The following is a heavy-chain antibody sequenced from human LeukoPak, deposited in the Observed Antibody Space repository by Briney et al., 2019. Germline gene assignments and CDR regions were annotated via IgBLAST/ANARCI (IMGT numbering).Heavy chain of an antibody. D-gene: IGHD2-2*01. CDR3: ARDPRCSSTSCYPG. J-gene: IGHJ4*02. CDR2: ISSSSSTI. Sequence: QTGGSLRLSCAASGFTFSSYSMNWVRQAPGKGLEWVSYISSSSSTIYYADSVKGRFTISRDNAKNSLYLQMNSLRAEDTAVYYCARDPRCSSTSCYPGWGQGTLVTVSS. V-gene: IGHV3-48*01. CDR1: GFTFSSYS.